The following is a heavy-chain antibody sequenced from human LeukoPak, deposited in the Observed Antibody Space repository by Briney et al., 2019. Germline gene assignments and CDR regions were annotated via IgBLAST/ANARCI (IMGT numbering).Heavy chain of an antibody. V-gene: IGHV4-34*01. CDR3: ARAMVAAAGTTPKNYYYYYYMDV. D-gene: IGHD6-13*01. CDR1: GGSFSGYY. CDR2: INHSGST. J-gene: IGHJ6*03. Sequence: SETLSLTCAVYGGSFSGYYWSWIRRPPGKGLEWIGEINHSGSTNYNPSLKSRVTISVDTSKNQFSLKLSSVTAADTAVYYCARAMVAAAGTTPKNYYYYYYMDVSGKGTTVTVSS.